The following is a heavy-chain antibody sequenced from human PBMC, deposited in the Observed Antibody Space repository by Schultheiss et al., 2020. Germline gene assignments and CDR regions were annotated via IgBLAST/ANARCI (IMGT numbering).Heavy chain of an antibody. CDR2: INHSGST. V-gene: IGHV4-34*01. CDR3: ARFYGGNWFDP. CDR1: GGSFSGYY. D-gene: IGHD4-23*01. Sequence: SQTLSLTCAVNGGSFSGYYWSWIRQPPGKGLEWIGEINHSGSTNYNPSLKSRVTISVDTSKNQFSLKLSSVTAADTAVYYCARFYGGNWFDPWGQGTLVTVSS. J-gene: IGHJ5*02.